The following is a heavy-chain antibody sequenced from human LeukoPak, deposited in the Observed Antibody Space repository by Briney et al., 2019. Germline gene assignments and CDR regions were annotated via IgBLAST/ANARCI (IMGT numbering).Heavy chain of an antibody. D-gene: IGHD6-25*01. CDR1: GGSISSYY. CDR3: ARQVAAAGGFDP. V-gene: IGHV4-59*08. CDR2: IYYSGST. Sequence: SETLSLTCTVSGGSISSYYWSWIRQPPGKGLEWIGYIYYSGSTNYNPSLKSRVTISVDTSKNQFSLKLSSVTAADTAVYYCARQVAAAGGFDPWGQGTLVTVSS. J-gene: IGHJ5*02.